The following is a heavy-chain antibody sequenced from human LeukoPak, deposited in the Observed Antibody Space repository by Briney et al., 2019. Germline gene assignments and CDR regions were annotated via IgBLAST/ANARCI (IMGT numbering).Heavy chain of an antibody. CDR3: ARGSHCDFWSGYLH. V-gene: IGHV1-8*03. J-gene: IGHJ4*02. D-gene: IGHD3-3*01. Sequence: ASVKVSCKASGYTFTSYDINWVRQATGQGLEWMGWMNPNSGNTGYAQKFQGRVTITRNTSISTAYMELSSLRSEDTAVYYCARGSHCDFWSGYLHWGQGTLVTVSS. CDR2: MNPNSGNT. CDR1: GYTFTSYD.